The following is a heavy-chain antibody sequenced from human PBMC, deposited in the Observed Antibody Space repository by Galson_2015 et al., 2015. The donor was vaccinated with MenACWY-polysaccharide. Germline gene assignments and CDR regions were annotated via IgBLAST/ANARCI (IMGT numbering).Heavy chain of an antibody. CDR2: IQYGGSNK. D-gene: IGHD2-2*01. Sequence: SLRLSCAASGSRFSNSGMHWARQAPGKGLEWVAVIQYGGSNKVYADSVKGRFTISRDNSKNTVFLEMNTLGVEDTAVYYCAREGSRIVFHAFDIWGQGTMVTVSS. CDR1: GSRFSNSG. V-gene: IGHV3-33*01. CDR3: AREGSRIVFHAFDI. J-gene: IGHJ3*02.